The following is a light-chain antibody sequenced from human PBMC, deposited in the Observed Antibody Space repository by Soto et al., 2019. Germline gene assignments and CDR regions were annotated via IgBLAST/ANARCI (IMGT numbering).Light chain of an antibody. CDR3: QQYNNWPPWT. J-gene: IGKJ1*01. V-gene: IGKV3-15*01. CDR2: GAS. CDR1: QSISDT. Sequence: IVMTQSPATLSVSPGGRATLSCRASQSISDTLAWYQQKPGQAPRLLIYGASTRATGIPARFSGSGSGTEFTLTISSLQSEDFSVYYCQQYNNWPPWTFGQGTKVDIK.